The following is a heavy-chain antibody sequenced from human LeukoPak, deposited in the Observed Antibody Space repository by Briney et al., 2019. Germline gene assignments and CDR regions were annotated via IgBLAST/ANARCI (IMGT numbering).Heavy chain of an antibody. Sequence: GGSLRLSCAASGVTFSSYGMHWVRQAPGKGLEWVAVISYDGSNKYYADSVKGRFTISRDNSKNTLYLQMNSLRAEDTAVYYCAKDRSSGFDYWGQGTLVTVSS. J-gene: IGHJ4*02. D-gene: IGHD3-22*01. CDR2: ISYDGSNK. CDR1: GVTFSSYG. V-gene: IGHV3-30*18. CDR3: AKDRSSGFDY.